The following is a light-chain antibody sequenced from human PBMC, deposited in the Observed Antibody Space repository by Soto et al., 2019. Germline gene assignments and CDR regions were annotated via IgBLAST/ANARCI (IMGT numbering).Light chain of an antibody. CDR1: SSDVGRYNL. V-gene: IGLV2-23*02. Sequence: QLVLTQPASVSGSPGQSITISCTGTSSDVGRYNLVSWYQHHPGQAPKLMIYEDSQRPLGVSNRFSGSKSGNTASLTISGLQAEDEADYYCCSYAGSSLFALFGGGTQLTVL. CDR3: CSYAGSSLFAL. J-gene: IGLJ2*01. CDR2: EDS.